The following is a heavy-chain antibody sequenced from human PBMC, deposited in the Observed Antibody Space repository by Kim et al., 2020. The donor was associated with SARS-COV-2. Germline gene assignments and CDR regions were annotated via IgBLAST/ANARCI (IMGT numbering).Heavy chain of an antibody. CDR3: ARGGDYYYGSGRHFDY. J-gene: IGHJ4*02. D-gene: IGHD3-10*01. V-gene: IGHV4-39*01. CDR1: GGSISSSSYY. CDR2: IYYSGST. Sequence: SETLSLTCTVSGGSISSSSYYWGWIRQPPGKGLEWIGSIYYSGSTYYNPSLKSRVTISVDTSKNQFSLKLSSVTAADTAVYYCARGGDYYYGSGRHFDYWGQGTLVTVSS.